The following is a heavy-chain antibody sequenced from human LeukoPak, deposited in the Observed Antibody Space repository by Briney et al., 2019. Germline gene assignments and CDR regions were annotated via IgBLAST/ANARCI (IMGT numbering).Heavy chain of an antibody. D-gene: IGHD2-21*01. CDR1: GYSFTDYY. CDR3: ARTSRPHGGPYLIGP. J-gene: IGHJ5*02. Sequence: ASVKVSCKTSGYSFTDYYLHWVRQAPGQGLEWMGWINPNNGGTSSAQKFQGRVTMTRDTSITTVYMEVTWLTSDDTAIYYCARTSRPHGGPYLIGPWGQGTLVTVSS. CDR2: INPNNGGT. V-gene: IGHV1-2*02.